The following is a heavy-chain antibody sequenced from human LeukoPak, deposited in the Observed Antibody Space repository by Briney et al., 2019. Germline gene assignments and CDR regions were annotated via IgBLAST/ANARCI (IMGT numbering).Heavy chain of an antibody. CDR3: ARGGAATGNFDY. CDR2: IYHSGST. J-gene: IGHJ4*02. CDR1: CFSLSSGYY. D-gene: IGHD2-15*01. V-gene: IGHV4-38-2*01. Sequence: SETLSLTCAVSCFSLSSGYYWVWVRQPPGKGVEWIGSIYHSGSTYYNPSLKSRVTISVDTSKNQLSLKLSSVTAADTAVYYCARGGAATGNFDYWGQGTLVTVSS.